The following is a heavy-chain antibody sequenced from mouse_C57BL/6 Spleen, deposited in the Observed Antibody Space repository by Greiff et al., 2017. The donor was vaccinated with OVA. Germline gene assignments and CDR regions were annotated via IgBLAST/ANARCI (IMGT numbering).Heavy chain of an antibody. CDR3: TNPYSNYDY. CDR1: GFNIKDDY. V-gene: IGHV14-4*01. J-gene: IGHJ2*01. CDR2: IDPENGDT. D-gene: IGHD2-5*01. Sequence: VQLQQSGAELVRPGASVKLSCTASGFNIKDDYMHWVKQRPEQGLEWIGWIDPENGDTEYASKFQGKATITADTSSNTAYLQLSSLTSEDTAVYYCTNPYSNYDYWGQGTTLTVSA.